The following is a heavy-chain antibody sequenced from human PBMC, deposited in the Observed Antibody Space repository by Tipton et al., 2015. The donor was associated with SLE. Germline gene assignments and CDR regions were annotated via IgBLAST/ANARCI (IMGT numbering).Heavy chain of an antibody. CDR1: GGSISSGGYH. V-gene: IGHV4-61*02. CDR3: ARSLETFDV. D-gene: IGHD3-3*01. CDR2: MDGTGGT. J-gene: IGHJ3*01. Sequence: TLSLTCTVSGGSISSGGYHWNWIRQPAGKGLEWIGRMDGTGGTYYNPSLNSRVTISLDTSKNQFSLNLRSMTAADTAVYYCARSLETFDVWGQGTLGTVSS.